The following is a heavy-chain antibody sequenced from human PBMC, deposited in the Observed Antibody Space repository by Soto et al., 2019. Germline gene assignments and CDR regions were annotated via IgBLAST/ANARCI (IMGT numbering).Heavy chain of an antibody. CDR2: ISPYTGNT. V-gene: IGHV1-18*01. CDR3: VMVDNYVTPTPQDA. CDR1: GYIFVNYG. Sequence: QDQLVQSGDEVKKPGASVKVSCKASGYIFVNYGIAWVRQARGQGLEWMGWISPYTGNTHSATKIQGRLTMTTDTSTSTAYMDLGSLTSDDTAVYYCVMVDNYVTPTPQDAWGQGTTVTVSS. J-gene: IGHJ6*02. D-gene: IGHD3-16*01.